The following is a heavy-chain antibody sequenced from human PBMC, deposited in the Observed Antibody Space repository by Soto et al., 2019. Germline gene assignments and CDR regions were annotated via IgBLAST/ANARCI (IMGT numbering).Heavy chain of an antibody. D-gene: IGHD6-6*01. Sequence: SCSESRENFTRSYRQSAQEKSQQGLEWIGWLQPNNGGTNYAQKFQGWVTMTRDTSISTAYMELSRLRSDDTAMYYCARGIAARSPMFDPWGQRTLVTVSS. CDR1: RENFTRSY. V-gene: IGHV1-2*04. CDR3: ARGIAARSPMFDP. J-gene: IGHJ5*02. CDR2: LQPNNGGT.